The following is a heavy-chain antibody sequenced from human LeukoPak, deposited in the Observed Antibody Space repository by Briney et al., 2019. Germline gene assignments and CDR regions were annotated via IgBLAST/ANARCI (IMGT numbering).Heavy chain of an antibody. V-gene: IGHV1-46*01. D-gene: IGHD1-26*01. CDR2: INPSGGST. J-gene: IGHJ3*02. CDR1: GYTFTSYY. Sequence: GASVKVSCKASGYTFTSYYMHWVRQAPGQGLEWMGIINPSGGSTSYAQKFQGRVTMTRDTSTSTVYMELSSLRSEDTAVYYCARDTRTVGATTPDAFDIWGQGTMVTVSS. CDR3: ARDTRTVGATTPDAFDI.